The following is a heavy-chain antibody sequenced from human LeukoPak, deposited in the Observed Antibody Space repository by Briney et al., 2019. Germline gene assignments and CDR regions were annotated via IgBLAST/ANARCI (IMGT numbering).Heavy chain of an antibody. CDR1: GGSISSYY. J-gene: IGHJ3*02. D-gene: IGHD2/OR15-2a*01. Sequence: SETLSLTCTVSGGSISSYYWSWIRQPPGKGLEWIGYIYYSGSINYNPSLKSRVTISVDTSKNQFSLKLSSVTAADTAVYYCARSLSRDAFDIWGQGTMVTVSS. CDR3: ARSLSRDAFDI. V-gene: IGHV4-59*08. CDR2: IYYSGSI.